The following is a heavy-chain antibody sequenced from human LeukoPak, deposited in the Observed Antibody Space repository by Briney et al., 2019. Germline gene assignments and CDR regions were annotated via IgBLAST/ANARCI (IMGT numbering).Heavy chain of an antibody. J-gene: IGHJ3*02. CDR3: ARETVTNHDAFDI. D-gene: IGHD4-11*01. Sequence: GGSLRLSCAASGFTFSNHAMHWVRQAPGKGLKWVAVISHDGSNTYHGDSVKGRFTISRDNSKNTLDLQMNSLRAEDTAVYYCARETVTNHDAFDIWGQGAMVTVSS. CDR1: GFTFSNHA. CDR2: ISHDGSNT. V-gene: IGHV3-30-3*01.